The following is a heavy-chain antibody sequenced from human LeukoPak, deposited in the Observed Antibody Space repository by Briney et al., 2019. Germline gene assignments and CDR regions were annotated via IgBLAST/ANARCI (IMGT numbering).Heavy chain of an antibody. J-gene: IGHJ4*02. Sequence: SETLSLTCTVSGGSISSYYWSWIRQPPGKGLEWIGYIYYSGSTNYNPSLKSRVTISVDTSKNQFSLKLSSVTAADTALYYCVRGSMADIVGATTVDYWGQGTLVTVSS. CDR1: GGSISSYY. V-gene: IGHV4-59*12. D-gene: IGHD1-26*01. CDR3: VRGSMADIVGATTVDY. CDR2: IYYSGST.